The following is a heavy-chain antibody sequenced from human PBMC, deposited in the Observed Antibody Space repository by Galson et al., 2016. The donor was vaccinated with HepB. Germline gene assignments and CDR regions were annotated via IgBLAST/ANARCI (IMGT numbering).Heavy chain of an antibody. Sequence: CAISGDSVSSNSAAWNWIRQSPSRGLEWLGRTYYRSKWYSDYAVSVKSRIIVNPDTSKNQFSLQLNSVTPEDTAVYYCVEQRKGAPYGMDVWGQGTTVTVSS. CDR1: GDSVSSNSAA. CDR2: TYYRSKWYS. CDR3: VEQRKGAPYGMDV. D-gene: IGHD1/OR15-1a*01. V-gene: IGHV6-1*01. J-gene: IGHJ6*02.